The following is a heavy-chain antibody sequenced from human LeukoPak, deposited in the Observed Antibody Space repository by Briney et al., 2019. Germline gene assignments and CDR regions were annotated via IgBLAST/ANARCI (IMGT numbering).Heavy chain of an antibody. V-gene: IGHV4-39*01. CDR2: IYYSGST. D-gene: IGHD6-13*01. Sequence: SETLSLTCTASGGSISSSSYYWGWIRQPPGKGLEWIGSIYYSGSTYYNPSLKSRVTISVDTSKNQFSLKLSSVTAADTAVYYCARPSSIAADNWFDPWGQGTLVTVSS. CDR1: GGSISSSSYY. CDR3: ARPSSIAADNWFDP. J-gene: IGHJ5*02.